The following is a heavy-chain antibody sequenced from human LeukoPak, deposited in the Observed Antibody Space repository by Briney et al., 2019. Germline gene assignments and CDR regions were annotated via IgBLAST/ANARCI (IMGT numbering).Heavy chain of an antibody. V-gene: IGHV3-48*03. J-gene: IGHJ4*02. Sequence: AGGSLRLSCTASGFTFSSYEMNWVRQAPGKGLEWVSYISNSDSTIYYADSVKGRFTISRDNAKNSLYLQMNSLRAEDAAVYYCAKAAIAVAGPYYFDYWGQGTLVTVSS. D-gene: IGHD6-19*01. CDR1: GFTFSSYE. CDR2: ISNSDSTI. CDR3: AKAAIAVAGPYYFDY.